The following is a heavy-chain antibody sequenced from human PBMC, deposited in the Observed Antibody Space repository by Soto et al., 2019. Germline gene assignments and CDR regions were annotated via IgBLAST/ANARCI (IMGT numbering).Heavy chain of an antibody. Sequence: PSETLSLTCAVYGGSFSGYYWSWIRQPPGKGLEWIGEINHSGSTNYNPSLKSRVTISVDTSKNQSSLKLSSVTAADTAVYYCARDVGTVWAFDIWGQGTMVTVSS. D-gene: IGHD4-17*01. V-gene: IGHV4-34*01. CDR2: INHSGST. J-gene: IGHJ3*02. CDR3: ARDVGTVWAFDI. CDR1: GGSFSGYY.